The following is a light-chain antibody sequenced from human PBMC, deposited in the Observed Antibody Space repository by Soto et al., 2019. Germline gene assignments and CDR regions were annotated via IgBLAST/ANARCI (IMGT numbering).Light chain of an antibody. V-gene: IGKV3-20*01. Sequence: EIVLTQSPGTLSLSPGERATLSCRASQSITSNFLAWYQQKPGQAPRLLIYGASTRAAGVPDRFSGSGSGPDFTLTITRLEPEDFAVYYCQQYGRSPLMFTFGQGTKLEVK. J-gene: IGKJ2*01. CDR2: GAS. CDR1: QSITSNF. CDR3: QQYGRSPLMFT.